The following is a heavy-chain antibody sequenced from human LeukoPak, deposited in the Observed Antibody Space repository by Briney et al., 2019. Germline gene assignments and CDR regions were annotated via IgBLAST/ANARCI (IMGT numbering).Heavy chain of an antibody. J-gene: IGHJ4*02. CDR1: GLNFINAW. CDR3: ARAYFDFWSGSFLDF. Sequence: GGSLRLSCATSGLNFINAWMSWVRQAPGKGLEWVSSISSTSTYIRYSDSVKGRFTISRDSADNSLYLQMNSLTDEDTAVYYCARAYFDFWSGSFLDFWGQGTLVTVSS. D-gene: IGHD3-3*01. CDR2: ISSTSTYI. V-gene: IGHV3-21*01.